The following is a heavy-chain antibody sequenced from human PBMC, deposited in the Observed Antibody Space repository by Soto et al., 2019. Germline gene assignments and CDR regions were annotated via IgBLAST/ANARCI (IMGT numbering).Heavy chain of an antibody. V-gene: IGHV4-4*07. CDR2: VYSSGTT. CDR3: ARDIGSYAYGEGY. D-gene: IGHD3-10*01. CDR1: GGSINSYW. J-gene: IGHJ4*02. Sequence: SETLSLTCSVSGGSINSYWWSWIRQPAGKGLEWIGRVYSSGTTDYNPSLNSRATMSVETSKNQFSLKLSSVTAADTAVYYCARDIGSYAYGEGYWGQGIRVTVSS.